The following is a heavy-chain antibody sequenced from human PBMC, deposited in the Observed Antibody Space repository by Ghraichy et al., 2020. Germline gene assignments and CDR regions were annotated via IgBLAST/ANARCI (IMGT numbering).Heavy chain of an antibody. Sequence: GGSLRLSCAASGFIFSDHYMDWVRQAPGKGLEWVGRIRNKAHSYTTEYAASVKGRFTISRDDSKNSLYLQMNSLKTEDTAVYYCAKDGGSGGSGFDYWGQGTLVTVSS. D-gene: IGHD2-15*01. CDR2: IRNKAHSYTT. V-gene: IGHV3-72*01. J-gene: IGHJ4*02. CDR3: AKDGGSGGSGFDY. CDR1: GFIFSDHY.